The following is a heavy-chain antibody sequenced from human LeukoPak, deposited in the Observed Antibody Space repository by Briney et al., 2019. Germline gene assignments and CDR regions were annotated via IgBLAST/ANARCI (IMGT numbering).Heavy chain of an antibody. J-gene: IGHJ6*03. CDR2: INHSGST. Sequence: SETLSLTCVVYGGSFSGYYWSWIRQPPGKGLEWIGEINHSGSTNYNPSLKSRVTISVDTSKNQFSLKLSSVTAADTAVYYCARRWEKYYYMDVWGKGTTVTISS. D-gene: IGHD1-26*01. CDR3: ARRWEKYYYMDV. CDR1: GGSFSGYY. V-gene: IGHV4-34*01.